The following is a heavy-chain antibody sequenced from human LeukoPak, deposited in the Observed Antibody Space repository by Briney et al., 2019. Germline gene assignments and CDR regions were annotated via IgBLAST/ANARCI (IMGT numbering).Heavy chain of an antibody. CDR2: INPKSGGT. V-gene: IGHV1-2*02. D-gene: IGHD2-2*01. J-gene: IGHJ4*02. CDR1: GYTFTGYY. Sequence: ASVKVSCKASGYTFTGYYMHWVRQAPGQGLEWMGWINPKSGGTNYAQKFQGRVTMTRDTSISTAYMELSRLRSDDTAVYYCARVRCSSTSCYGPLDYWGQGTLVTVSS. CDR3: ARVRCSSTSCYGPLDY.